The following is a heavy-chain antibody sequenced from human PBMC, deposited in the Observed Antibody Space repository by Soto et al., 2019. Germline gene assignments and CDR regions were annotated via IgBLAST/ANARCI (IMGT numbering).Heavy chain of an antibody. J-gene: IGHJ1*01. CDR3: TRDRWEYYYDSSGYYGYFQH. CDR2: IRSKAYGGTT. Sequence: PVGSLRLSCTASGFTFGDYAMSWFRQAPGKGLEWVGFIRSKAYGGTTEYAASVKGRFTISRDDSKSIAYLQMNSLKTEDTAVYYCTRDRWEYYYDSSGYYGYFQHWGQGTLVTVSS. V-gene: IGHV3-49*03. D-gene: IGHD3-22*01. CDR1: GFTFGDYA.